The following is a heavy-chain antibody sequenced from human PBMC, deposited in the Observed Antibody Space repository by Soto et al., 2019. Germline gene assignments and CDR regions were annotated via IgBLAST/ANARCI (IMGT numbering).Heavy chain of an antibody. CDR1: GFTFSSYG. D-gene: IGHD1-26*01. V-gene: IGHV3-30*18. CDR2: ISYDGSNK. CDR3: AKEEGELRYFDY. J-gene: IGHJ4*02. Sequence: QVQLVESGGGVVQPGRSLRLSCAASGFTFSSYGMHWVRQAPGKGLEWVAVISYDGSNKYYADSVKGRFTIPRDNSKNTLYLQMNSLRAEDTAVYYCAKEEGELRYFDYWGQGTLVTVSS.